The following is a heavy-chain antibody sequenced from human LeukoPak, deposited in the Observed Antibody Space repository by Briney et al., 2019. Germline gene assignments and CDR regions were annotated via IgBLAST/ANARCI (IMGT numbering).Heavy chain of an antibody. D-gene: IGHD6-19*01. CDR3: ARAKYTSGWHFDY. V-gene: IGHV4-30-2*01. Sequence: PSETLSLTCAVSGGSFSSGGYSWSWLRLPPGRGLEWIGYIYQSGSTYYNPSLKSRVTISVDRSKSQFSLKLSSVTAADTAVYYCARAKYTSGWHFDYWGQGTLVTVSS. J-gene: IGHJ4*02. CDR1: GGSFSSGGYS. CDR2: IYQSGST.